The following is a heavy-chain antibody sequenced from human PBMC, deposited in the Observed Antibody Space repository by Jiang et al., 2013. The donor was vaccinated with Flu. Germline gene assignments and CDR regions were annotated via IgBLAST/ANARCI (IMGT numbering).Heavy chain of an antibody. V-gene: IGHV3-33*01. D-gene: IGHD4-17*01. CDR3: ARVGMTTVTYYYYYYMDV. Sequence: QLLESGETWSSLEVPETILCSVWIHLSSYDMHWVRQAPGKGLEWVAVIWYDGSNKYYADSVKGRFTISRDNSKNTLYLQMNSLRAEDTAVYYCARVGMTTVTYYYYYYMDVWGKGTTVTVSS. CDR1: IHLSSYD. CDR2: IWYDGSNK. J-gene: IGHJ6*03.